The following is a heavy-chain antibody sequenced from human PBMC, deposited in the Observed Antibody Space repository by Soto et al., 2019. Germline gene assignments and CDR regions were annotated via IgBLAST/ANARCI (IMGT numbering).Heavy chain of an antibody. Sequence: GGSLRLSCAASGFTFSSYGMHWVRQAPGKGLEWVAVIWYDGSNKYYADSVKGRFTISRDNSKNTLYLQMNSLRAEDTAVYYCARDQKRGYSYGYGYYYYGMDVWGQGTTVTVSS. D-gene: IGHD5-18*01. V-gene: IGHV3-33*01. CDR2: IWYDGSNK. CDR1: GFTFSSYG. J-gene: IGHJ6*02. CDR3: ARDQKRGYSYGYGYYYYGMDV.